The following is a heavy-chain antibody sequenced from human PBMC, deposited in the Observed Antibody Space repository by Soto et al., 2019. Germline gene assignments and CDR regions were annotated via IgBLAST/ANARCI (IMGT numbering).Heavy chain of an antibody. CDR2: INSGSSAT. CDR1: GFSFSSYS. V-gene: IGHV3-48*02. D-gene: IGHD3-22*01. CDR3: AEVYWSDSSAIFDY. Sequence: EVQLVESGGSLVQPGGSLRLSCVASGFSFSSYSITWVRQAPGRGLEWVSYINSGSSATYYADSVEGRFTISRDNAKNSLYLQMTSLRDEDTAVYYCAEVYWSDSSAIFDYWGQGTLVTVSS. J-gene: IGHJ4*02.